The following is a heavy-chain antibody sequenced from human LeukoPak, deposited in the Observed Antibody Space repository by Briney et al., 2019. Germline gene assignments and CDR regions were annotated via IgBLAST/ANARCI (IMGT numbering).Heavy chain of an antibody. D-gene: IGHD3-10*01. V-gene: IGHV1-3*04. CDR1: GYTFTNYA. J-gene: IGHJ4*02. CDR3: AASTYYYGSTYYYDSGSYYAFDY. Sequence: GASVKVSCKTSGYTFTNYAMHWVCQATGQRLEWMGWINTADGNTKYSQKFQGRVTITKDTSASTASMELSSLRSEDTAVYYCAASTYYYGSTYYYDSGSYYAFDYWGQGTLVTVSS. CDR2: INTADGNT.